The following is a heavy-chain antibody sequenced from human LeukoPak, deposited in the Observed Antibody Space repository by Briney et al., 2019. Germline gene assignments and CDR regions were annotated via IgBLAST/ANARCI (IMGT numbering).Heavy chain of an antibody. CDR2: INGGSGNT. J-gene: IGHJ4*02. CDR3: ASGSLPFYYYDSSDYYYY. V-gene: IGHV1-3*01. CDR1: GYTFTSYT. Sequence: ASVKVSCKASGYTFTSYTMHWVRQAPGQRLEWMGWINGGSGNTKYSQNFQGRVTITRDTSASTAYMELSSLRSEDTAVYYCASGSLPFYYYDSSDYYYYWGQGTLVTVSS. D-gene: IGHD3-22*01.